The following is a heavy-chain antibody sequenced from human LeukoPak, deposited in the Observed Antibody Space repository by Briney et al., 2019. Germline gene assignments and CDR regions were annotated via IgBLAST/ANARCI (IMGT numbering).Heavy chain of an antibody. Sequence: GGSLRLSCAASGFTVSSNYMSWVRQAPGKGLEWVSVIYSGGSTYYADSVKGRFTISRDNSKNTLYLQMNSLRAEDTAVYYCARLPYSGYDFDYWGQGTLVTVSS. D-gene: IGHD5-12*01. V-gene: IGHV3-53*01. CDR2: IYSGGST. CDR3: ARLPYSGYDFDY. CDR1: GFTVSSNY. J-gene: IGHJ4*02.